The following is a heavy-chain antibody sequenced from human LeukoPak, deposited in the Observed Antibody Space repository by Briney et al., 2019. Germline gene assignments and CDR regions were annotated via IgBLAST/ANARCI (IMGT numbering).Heavy chain of an antibody. D-gene: IGHD6-13*01. CDR3: AKGRSSTSSLNALDI. Sequence: PGGSLTLSCAASGFTFSSYAIHWVRLAPGKGLEWVSFIRYDGSNEYYADSVKGRFTISRDNSKNTAYLQMNSLRGEDTAVYYCAKGRSSTSSLNALDIWGQGTLVTVSS. CDR1: GFTFSSYA. V-gene: IGHV3-30*02. CDR2: IRYDGSNE. J-gene: IGHJ3*02.